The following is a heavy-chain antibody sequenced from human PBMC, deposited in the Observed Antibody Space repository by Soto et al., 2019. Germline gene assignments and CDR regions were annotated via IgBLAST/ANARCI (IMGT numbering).Heavy chain of an antibody. Sequence: VQLVESGGGLVQPGGSLRLSCAASGFTFSSYEMNWVRQAPGKGLEWVSYISSSGSTIYYADSVKGRFTISRDNAKNSLYLQMNSLRAEDTAVYYCARGQLGVGATNYFDYWGQGTLVTVSS. CDR2: ISSSGSTI. D-gene: IGHD1-26*01. J-gene: IGHJ4*02. CDR3: ARGQLGVGATNYFDY. CDR1: GFTFSSYE. V-gene: IGHV3-48*03.